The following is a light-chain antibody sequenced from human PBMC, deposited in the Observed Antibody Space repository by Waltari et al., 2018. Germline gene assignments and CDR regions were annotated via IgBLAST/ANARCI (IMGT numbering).Light chain of an antibody. CDR3: MQITHLPTWT. CDR2: MVS. V-gene: IGKV2-30*02. J-gene: IGKJ1*01. Sequence: DVVLTQSPLSLPVTPGQPASISCRSSQSLVHSAGKTYLDWYHQRPGQAPTRLIYMVSNRDPGVPDSFSGSGSGTDLTFTISRRKAEDVDVDDYMQITHLPTWTFGQGTKVEIK. CDR1: QSLVHSAGKTY.